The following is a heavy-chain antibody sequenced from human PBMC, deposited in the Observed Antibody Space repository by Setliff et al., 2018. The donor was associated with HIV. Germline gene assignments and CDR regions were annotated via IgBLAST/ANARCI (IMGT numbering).Heavy chain of an antibody. D-gene: IGHD2-21*01. V-gene: IGHV4-59*11. J-gene: IGHJ1*01. CDR3: ARGPVYCGGRGDNCHGFQY. CDR1: GGSIRGHY. CDR2: LYYGETT. Sequence: SETLSLTCTVSGGSIRGHYWSWMRQPPGKALEWIGYLYYGETTNYNPSLKSRVTISGDTSRNEFSLKLNSVTAADTAVDSCARGPVYCGGRGDNCHGFQYWAQGTLVTVSS.